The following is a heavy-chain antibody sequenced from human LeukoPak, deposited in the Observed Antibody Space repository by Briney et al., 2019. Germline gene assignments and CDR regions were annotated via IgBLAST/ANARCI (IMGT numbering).Heavy chain of an antibody. CDR2: IYYGGST. Sequence: PSETLSLTCTVSGGSISSSSYYWGWIRQPPGKGLEWIGSIYYGGSTYYNPSLKSRVIISVDTSMNQFSLKLSFVTTADTTVYYCARALGYCSGGSCTRGYNWFDPWGQGTLVTVPS. D-gene: IGHD2-15*01. V-gene: IGHV4-39*01. CDR1: GGSISSSSYY. CDR3: ARALGYCSGGSCTRGYNWFDP. J-gene: IGHJ5*02.